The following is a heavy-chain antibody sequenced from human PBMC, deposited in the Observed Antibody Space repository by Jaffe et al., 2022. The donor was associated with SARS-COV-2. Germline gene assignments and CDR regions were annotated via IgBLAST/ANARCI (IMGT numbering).Heavy chain of an antibody. CDR2: ISSSSSYI. V-gene: IGHV3-21*01. D-gene: IGHD3-9*01. CDR3: ARVPRYYDILTGYSALGGMDV. J-gene: IGHJ6*02. Sequence: EVQLVESGGGLVKPGGSLRLSCAASGFTFSSYSMNWVRQAPGKGLEWVSSISSSSSYIYYADSVKGRFTISRDNAKNSLYLQMNSLRAEDTAVYYCARVPRYYDILTGYSALGGMDVWGQGTTVTVSS. CDR1: GFTFSSYS.